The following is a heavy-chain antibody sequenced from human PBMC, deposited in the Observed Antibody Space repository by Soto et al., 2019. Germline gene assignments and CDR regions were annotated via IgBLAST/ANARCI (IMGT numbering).Heavy chain of an antibody. J-gene: IGHJ6*02. CDR1: GGSISSGGYY. CDR2: IYYSGST. Sequence: QVQLQESGPGLVKPSQTLSLTCTVSGGSISSGGYYWSWIRQHPGKGLEWIGYIYYSGSTYYNPSLKSRVTISVETSKNQFSLKLSSVTAADTAVYYCARGYYDILTGYYPDRMDVWGQGTTVTVSS. D-gene: IGHD3-9*01. CDR3: ARGYYDILTGYYPDRMDV. V-gene: IGHV4-31*03.